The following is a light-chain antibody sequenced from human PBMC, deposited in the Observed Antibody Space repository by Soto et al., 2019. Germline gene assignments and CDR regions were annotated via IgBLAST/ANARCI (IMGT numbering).Light chain of an antibody. CDR3: QLYVSSPPWYT. V-gene: IGKV3-20*01. Sequence: EIVLPQSPGTLSLSQGERATLSCRASKSVSSTYLAWYQQKPGQAPGLLLYGTSNRATGIPDRFSGSGSGTDFTLTISRLEPEDFAMYYCQLYVSSPPWYTFGQGTKLEIK. CDR1: KSVSSTY. J-gene: IGKJ2*01. CDR2: GTS.